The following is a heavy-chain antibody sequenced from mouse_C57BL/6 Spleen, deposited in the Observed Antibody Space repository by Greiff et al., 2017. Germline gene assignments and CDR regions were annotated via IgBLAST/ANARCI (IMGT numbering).Heavy chain of an antibody. Sequence: VKLQESGPGLVAPSQSLSITCTVSGFSFTSYGVDWVRQPPGKGLEWLGVIWGGGSTNYNSALMSRLSIRKDNSKSQVFLKMNRLQTDDTAMYYCAEHPRDGMLGDWGQGASVTVS. V-gene: IGHV2-9*01. CDR1: GFSFTSYG. CDR2: IWGGGST. J-gene: IGHJ4*01. CDR3: AEHPRDGMLGD.